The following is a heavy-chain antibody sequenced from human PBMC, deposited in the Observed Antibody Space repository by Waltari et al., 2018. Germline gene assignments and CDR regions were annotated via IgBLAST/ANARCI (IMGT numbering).Heavy chain of an antibody. V-gene: IGHV3-23*03. CDR3: AKDVPLPDFYDYIWGSYRTNGP. Sequence: EVQLLESGGGLVQPGGSLRLSCAASGFTFSSYAMSWVRQAPGKGLEWVSVIYSGGSSTYYADSVKGRFTISRDNSKNTLYLQMNSLRAEDTAVYYCAKDVPLPDFYDYIWGSYRTNGPWGQGTLVTVSS. D-gene: IGHD3-16*02. J-gene: IGHJ5*02. CDR1: GFTFSSYA. CDR2: IYSGGSST.